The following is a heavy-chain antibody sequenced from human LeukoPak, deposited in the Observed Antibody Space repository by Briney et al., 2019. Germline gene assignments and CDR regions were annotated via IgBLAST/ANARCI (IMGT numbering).Heavy chain of an antibody. V-gene: IGHV3-7*01. CDR2: IKKTGSET. CDR1: GGSIRSSYYY. Sequence: ETLSLTCTVSGGSIRSSYYYWGWIRQPPGKGLEWVAYIKKTGSETYYVDSVKGRFTITRDNTRNSLFLQMYSLRAEDTAVYFCAREDGYCGGGNCYSYFDSWGQGTLVTVSS. CDR3: AREDGYCGGGNCYSYFDS. D-gene: IGHD2-15*01. J-gene: IGHJ4*02.